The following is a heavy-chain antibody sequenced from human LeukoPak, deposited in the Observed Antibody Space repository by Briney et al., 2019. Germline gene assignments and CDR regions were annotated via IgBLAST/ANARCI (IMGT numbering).Heavy chain of an antibody. Sequence: GGSLRLSCAASGFTFSSYAMSWVRQAPGKGLEWVSAISGSGGSTYYADSAKGRFTISRDNSKNTLYLQMNSLRAEDTAVYYCAKGDAYYYDSSGYYIRPSAFDIWGQGTMVTVSS. V-gene: IGHV3-23*01. D-gene: IGHD3-22*01. CDR1: GFTFSSYA. CDR2: ISGSGGST. J-gene: IGHJ3*02. CDR3: AKGDAYYYDSSGYYIRPSAFDI.